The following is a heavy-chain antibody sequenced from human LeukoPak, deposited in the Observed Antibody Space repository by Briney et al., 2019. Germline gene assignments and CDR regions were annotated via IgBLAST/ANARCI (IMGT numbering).Heavy chain of an antibody. CDR2: ISWNSGSI. CDR3: AKEGVNGSGSSSYAFDI. CDR1: GFTFDDYA. Sequence: SLRLSCAASGFTFDDYAMHWVRQAPGKGLEWVSGISWNSGSIGYADSVKGRFTISRDNAKNSLYLQMNSLRAEDTALYYCAKEGVNGSGSSSYAFDIWGQGTMVTVSS. V-gene: IGHV3-9*01. J-gene: IGHJ3*02. D-gene: IGHD3-10*01.